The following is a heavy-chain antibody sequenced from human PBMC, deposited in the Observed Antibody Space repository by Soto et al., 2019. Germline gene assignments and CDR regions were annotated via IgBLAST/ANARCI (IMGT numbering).Heavy chain of an antibody. CDR3: ARAGYSSTLYYYYYGMDV. D-gene: IGHD4-4*01. CDR1: GYTFTSYD. Sequence: GASVKVSCKASGYTFTSYDINWVRQATGQGLEWMGWMNPNSGNTGYAQKFQGRVTMTRNTSISTAYMELSSLRSEDTAVYYCARAGYSSTLYYYYYGMDVWGQGTTVTVSS. J-gene: IGHJ6*02. CDR2: MNPNSGNT. V-gene: IGHV1-8*01.